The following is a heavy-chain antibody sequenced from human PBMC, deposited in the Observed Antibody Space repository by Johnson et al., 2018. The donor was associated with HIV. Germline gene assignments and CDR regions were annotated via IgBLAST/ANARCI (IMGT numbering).Heavy chain of an antibody. D-gene: IGHD3-22*01. Sequence: VKLVESGGGLVKPGRSLRLSCAASGFTFDDYAMHWVRQAPGKGLEWVSGISWNSGSIGYADSVKGRFTISRDNAKNSLYLQMNSLRAEDTALYYCAKGGYDSEDAFDIWGQGTMVTVSS. CDR1: GFTFDDYA. V-gene: IGHV3-9*01. CDR2: ISWNSGSI. CDR3: AKGGYDSEDAFDI. J-gene: IGHJ3*02.